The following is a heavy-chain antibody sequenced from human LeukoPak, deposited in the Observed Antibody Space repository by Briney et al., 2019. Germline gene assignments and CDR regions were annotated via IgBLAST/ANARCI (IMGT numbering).Heavy chain of an antibody. CDR3: ARDPGPNQAVGGY. J-gene: IGHJ4*02. D-gene: IGHD1-14*01. CDR1: GGSISSSNR. Sequence: SVTLSLTCAVSGGSISSSNRWSWVRQPPGKGLEWIGEIYHSGSTNYNPSLKSRVTISVDKSKNQFSLKLSSVTAADTAVYYCARDPGPNQAVGGYWGQGTLVSVSS. CDR2: IYHSGST. V-gene: IGHV4-4*02.